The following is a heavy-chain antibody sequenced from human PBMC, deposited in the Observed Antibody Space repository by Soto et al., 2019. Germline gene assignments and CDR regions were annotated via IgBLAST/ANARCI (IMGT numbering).Heavy chain of an antibody. CDR2: ISYDGSNK. D-gene: IGHD3-16*01. CDR1: GFTFNSYG. CDR3: VRITPPAFYYYNCGMDV. V-gene: IGHV3-30*03. Sequence: QVQLVESGGGVVQPGRSLRLSCAASGFTFNSYGIHWVRQAPGKGLEWVAFISYDGSNKYNAESVKGRFTNSRDSSKNTVYLQMNSLRAEDTAVYYCVRITPPAFYYYNCGMDVWCQGSSVTVSS. J-gene: IGHJ6*02.